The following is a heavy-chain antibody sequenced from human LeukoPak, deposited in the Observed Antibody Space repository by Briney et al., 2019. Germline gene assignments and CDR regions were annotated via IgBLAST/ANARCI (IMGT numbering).Heavy chain of an antibody. V-gene: IGHV3-23*01. CDR3: AKVVDIVATMGYFDY. Sequence: GGSLRLSCAASGFTLSSCAMSWDSQAQGEGLEWDSAIGGRGDSTYYADYVKGRFAISKDHSKNTLYLQMNSLRAEDTAVYYCAKVVDIVATMGYFDYWGQGTPVTVSS. CDR1: GFTLSSCA. D-gene: IGHD5-12*01. CDR2: IGGRGDST. J-gene: IGHJ4*02.